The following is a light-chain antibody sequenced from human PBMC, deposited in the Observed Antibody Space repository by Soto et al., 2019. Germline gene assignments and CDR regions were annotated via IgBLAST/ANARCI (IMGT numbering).Light chain of an antibody. V-gene: IGLV2-8*01. CDR1: SSDVGGYNY. CDR3: SSYAGSNKV. CDR2: EVN. J-gene: IGLJ3*02. Sequence: QSVLTQPPSASGSPGQSVALSCTGTSSDVGGYNYVSWYQHHPGKAPKLMIYEVNKRPSGVPDRFSGSKSGNTASLTVSGLQAEDEGDYYCSSYAGSNKVFGGGTKVTVL.